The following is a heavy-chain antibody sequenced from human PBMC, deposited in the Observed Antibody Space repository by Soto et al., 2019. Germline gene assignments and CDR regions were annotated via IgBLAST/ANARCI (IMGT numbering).Heavy chain of an antibody. Sequence: QLQLQESGSGLVKPSQTLSLTCAVSGGSISSGGYYWSWIRQPPGKGLEWIGYIYHSGSTYYNPSLKSRVTISVDRSKNQFSLKLSSVTAADTAVYYCARGETTVTTGGVDYWGQGTLVTVSS. CDR1: GGSISSGGYY. D-gene: IGHD4-17*01. J-gene: IGHJ4*02. CDR2: IYHSGST. V-gene: IGHV4-30-2*01. CDR3: ARGETTVTTGGVDY.